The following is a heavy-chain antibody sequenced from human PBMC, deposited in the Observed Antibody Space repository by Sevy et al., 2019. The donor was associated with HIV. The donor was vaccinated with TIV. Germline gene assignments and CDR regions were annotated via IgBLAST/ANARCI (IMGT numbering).Heavy chain of an antibody. Sequence: ASVKVSCKASGYTFASFGISWVRQAPGQGFEWIGWMTSNNGNTKYAQKFQGRVTMSTETSTSTAYMEPRNLRSDDTALYYCARRRPHDYYYFYMDVWGKGTTVTVSS. CDR2: MTSNNGNT. CDR3: ARRRPHDYYYFYMDV. V-gene: IGHV1-18*01. CDR1: GYTFASFG. J-gene: IGHJ6*03.